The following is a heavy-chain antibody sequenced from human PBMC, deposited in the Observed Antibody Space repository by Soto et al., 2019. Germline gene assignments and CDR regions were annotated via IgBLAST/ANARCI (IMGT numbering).Heavy chain of an antibody. Sequence: QVQLVQSGAEVKKPGASVKVSCKASGYTFTSYGISWVLQAPGQGLEWMGWISAYNGNTNYAQKLQGRVTMTTDTSTSTAYMELRSLTSDDTAVYYSSLEGYFDKHYYYCMHVWGQGTTVTVSS. V-gene: IGHV1-18*01. D-gene: IGHD3-22*01. CDR2: ISAYNGNT. CDR3: SLEGYFDKHYYYCMHV. J-gene: IGHJ6*02. CDR1: GYTFTSYG.